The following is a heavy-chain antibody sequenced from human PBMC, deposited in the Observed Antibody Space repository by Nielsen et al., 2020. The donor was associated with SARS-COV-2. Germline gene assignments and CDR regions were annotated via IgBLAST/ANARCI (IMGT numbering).Heavy chain of an antibody. CDR1: GFIFDNYA. CDR2: ISGRGSMI. Sequence: GESLKISCAASGFIFDNYAMNWVRQAPGKGLEWVSTISGRGSMIYNTDSVKGRFTISRDSSKNTVFLEMNSLRAGDTAIYYCTKVPNSSGPPLFYGMDVWGQGTTVIVSS. J-gene: IGHJ6*02. D-gene: IGHD6-19*01. V-gene: IGHV3-23*01. CDR3: TKVPNSSGPPLFYGMDV.